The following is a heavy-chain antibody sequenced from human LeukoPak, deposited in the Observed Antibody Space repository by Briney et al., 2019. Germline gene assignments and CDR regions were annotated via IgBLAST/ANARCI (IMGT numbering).Heavy chain of an antibody. V-gene: IGHV3-33*01. CDR1: GFTFSSYG. CDR2: IWYDGSNK. J-gene: IGHJ4*02. CDR3: ARGEGDYGDSYYFDY. D-gene: IGHD4-17*01. Sequence: GRSLRLSCAASGFTFSSYGMHWVRQAPGKGLEWVAVIWYDGSNKYYADSVKARFTISRDNSKNTLYLQMNSLRAEDTAVYYCARGEGDYGDSYYFDYWGQGTLVAVSS.